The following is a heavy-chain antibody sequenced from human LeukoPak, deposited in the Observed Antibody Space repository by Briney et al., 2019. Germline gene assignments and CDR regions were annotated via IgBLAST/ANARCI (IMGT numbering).Heavy chain of an antibody. J-gene: IGHJ4*02. CDR1: GYTLTELS. Sequence: ALVKVSCKVSGYTLTELSMHWVQQAPGKGLEWMGGFDPEDGETIYAQKFQGRVTMTEDTSTDTAYMELSSLRSEDTAVYYCAASRPLPQWLESDYWGQGTLVTVSS. V-gene: IGHV1-24*01. CDR2: FDPEDGET. CDR3: AASRPLPQWLESDY. D-gene: IGHD6-19*01.